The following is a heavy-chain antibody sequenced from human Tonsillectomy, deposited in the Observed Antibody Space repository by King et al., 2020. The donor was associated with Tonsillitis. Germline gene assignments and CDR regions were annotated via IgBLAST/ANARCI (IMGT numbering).Heavy chain of an antibody. V-gene: IGHV4-38-2*01. D-gene: IGHD1-26*01. Sequence: QLQESGPGLVKPSETLSLTCAVSPYSISSDYYWGWIRQPPGKGLEWIGTIYHSGSTYYNPYLRSRVIISVDTSKNQFSLRLSSVTATDTAVYYCARVATYSDAFDIWGQGTMGTVSS. CDR1: PYSISSDYY. CDR2: IYHSGST. J-gene: IGHJ3*02. CDR3: ARVATYSDAFDI.